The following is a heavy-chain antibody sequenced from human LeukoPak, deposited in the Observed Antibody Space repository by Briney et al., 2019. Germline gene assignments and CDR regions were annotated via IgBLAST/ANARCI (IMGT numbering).Heavy chain of an antibody. CDR2: IRGSGGST. D-gene: IGHD5-18*01. CDR3: AKDLIGYNYGSYAFDI. Sequence: GGSLRLSCAASGFTFSSYGMSWVRQAPGKGLEWVSAIRGSGGSTEYADSVKGRSTVSRDNSKSTLYLKINSLRAEDTAVYYCAKDLIGYNYGSYAFDIWGQGTMVTVSS. J-gene: IGHJ3*02. CDR1: GFTFSSYG. V-gene: IGHV3-23*01.